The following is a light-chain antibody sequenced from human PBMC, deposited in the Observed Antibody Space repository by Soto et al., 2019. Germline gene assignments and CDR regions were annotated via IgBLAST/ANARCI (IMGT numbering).Light chain of an antibody. CDR1: QSVSSN. Sequence: EIVMTQSPATLSVSPGERATISCRASQSVSSNLAWYQQKPGQAPRLLIYGASTRATGIPARFSGSVSGTEFTLTISSLQSEDVAVYYCQQYNNWPRTFGQVTKLEIK. CDR2: GAS. V-gene: IGKV3-15*01. J-gene: IGKJ2*01. CDR3: QQYNNWPRT.